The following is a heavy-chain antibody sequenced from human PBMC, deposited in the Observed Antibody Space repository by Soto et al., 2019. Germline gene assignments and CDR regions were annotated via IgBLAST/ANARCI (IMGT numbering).Heavy chain of an antibody. CDR3: ATAIAAAGRRRFAFDI. Sequence: GASVKLSCKDSGYTFTSYDINWVRQATRQGLEWMGWMNPNSGNTGYAQKFQGRVTMTRNTSISTAYMELSSLRSEDTAVYYCATAIAAAGRRRFAFDIWGQGTMVTVSS. D-gene: IGHD6-13*01. CDR1: GYTFTSYD. CDR2: MNPNSGNT. J-gene: IGHJ3*02. V-gene: IGHV1-8*01.